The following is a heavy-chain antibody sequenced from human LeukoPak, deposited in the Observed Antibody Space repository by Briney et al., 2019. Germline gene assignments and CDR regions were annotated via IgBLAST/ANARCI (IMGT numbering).Heavy chain of an antibody. D-gene: IGHD2-15*01. V-gene: IGHV4-59*01. J-gene: IGHJ4*02. CDR1: GGSISGYY. CDR3: ARERGGYFDY. Sequence: SETLSLTCTVSGGSISGYYWSWIRQPPGKGLEWIGYIYYSGSTNYNPSLKSRVTISVDTSKNQFSLKLSSVTAADTAVYYCARERGGYFDYWGQGTLVTVSS. CDR2: IYYSGST.